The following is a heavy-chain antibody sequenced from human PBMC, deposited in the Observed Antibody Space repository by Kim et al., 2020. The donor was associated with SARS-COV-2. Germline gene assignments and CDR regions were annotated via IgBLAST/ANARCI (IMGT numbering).Heavy chain of an antibody. V-gene: IGHV3-23*01. J-gene: IGHJ3*02. Sequence: DSVKGRFTISRDNSKNTMYLQMNSLRAEDTAVYYCAKIPCTPYQGYAFDIWGQGTMVTVSS. D-gene: IGHD2-15*01. CDR3: AKIPCTPYQGYAFDI.